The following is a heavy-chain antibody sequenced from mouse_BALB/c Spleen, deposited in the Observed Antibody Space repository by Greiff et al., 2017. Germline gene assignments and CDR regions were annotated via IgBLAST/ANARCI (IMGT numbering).Heavy chain of an antibody. D-gene: IGHD2-1*01. Sequence: EVQLVESGGGLVKPGGSLKLSCAASGFTFSSYAMSWVRQSPEKRLEWVAEISSGGSYTYYPDTVTGRFTISRDNAKNTLYLEMSSLRSEDTAMYYCARDGKAGFDVWGAGTTVTVSS. CDR1: GFTFSSYA. CDR3: ARDGKAGFDV. V-gene: IGHV5-9-4*01. CDR2: ISSGGSYT. J-gene: IGHJ1*01.